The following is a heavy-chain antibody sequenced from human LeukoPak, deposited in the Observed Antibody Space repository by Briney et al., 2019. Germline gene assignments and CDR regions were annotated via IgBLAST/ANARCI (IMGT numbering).Heavy chain of an antibody. Sequence: PGGSLRLSCAASGFTLSTSWMSWVRQAPGEGLEWVAYIKQDGSEKYYVDSVKGRFTISRDNAQSSLYLQMNSLRAEDTAVYYCARGGWSPDYWGQGTLVTVAS. CDR1: GFTLSTSW. CDR3: ARGGWSPDY. CDR2: IKQDGSEK. V-gene: IGHV3-7*01. D-gene: IGHD6-19*01. J-gene: IGHJ4*02.